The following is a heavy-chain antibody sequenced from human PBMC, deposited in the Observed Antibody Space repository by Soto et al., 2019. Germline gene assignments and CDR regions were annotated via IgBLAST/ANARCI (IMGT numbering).Heavy chain of an antibody. CDR3: ARVMDEYSSSWYGWFDP. CDR2: ISSSSSYT. Sequence: GGSLRLSCAASGFTFSDYYMSWIRQAPGKGLEWVSYISSSSSYTNYADSVKGRFTISRENAKNSLYLQMNSLRAEDTAVYYCARVMDEYSSSWYGWFDPWGQGTLVTVSS. V-gene: IGHV3-11*06. J-gene: IGHJ5*02. CDR1: GFTFSDYY. D-gene: IGHD6-13*01.